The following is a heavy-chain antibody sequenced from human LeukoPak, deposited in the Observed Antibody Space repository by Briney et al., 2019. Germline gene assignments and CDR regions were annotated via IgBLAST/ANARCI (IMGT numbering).Heavy chain of an antibody. CDR1: GFTVSSNY. CDR3: ARAIRPAHYRYFYFHGLDV. D-gene: IGHD3-10*01. V-gene: IGHV3-53*01. CDR2: IYSGGST. Sequence: GGSLRLSCAASGFTVSSNYMSWFRHNPGKGLEWVSIIYSGGSTYYTDSVQGRFTISRDSSKNTLYLQMSSLRAEDTAVYYCARAIRPAHYRYFYFHGLDVLGQGATVTVSS. J-gene: IGHJ6*02.